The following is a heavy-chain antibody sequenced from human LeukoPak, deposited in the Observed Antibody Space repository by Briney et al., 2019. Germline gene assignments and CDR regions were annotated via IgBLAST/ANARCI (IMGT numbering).Heavy chain of an antibody. D-gene: IGHD1-26*01. J-gene: IGHJ4*02. V-gene: IGHV3-30-3*01. CDR3: ARSSGSYSRDYFDY. CDR2: ISYDGSNK. CDR1: GFTFSSYA. Sequence: PGGSLRLSCAVSGFTFSSYAMHWVRQAPGKGLEWVAVISYDGSNKYYADSVKGRFTISRDNSKNTLYLQMNSLRAEDTAVYYCARSSGSYSRDYFDYWGQGTLVTVSS.